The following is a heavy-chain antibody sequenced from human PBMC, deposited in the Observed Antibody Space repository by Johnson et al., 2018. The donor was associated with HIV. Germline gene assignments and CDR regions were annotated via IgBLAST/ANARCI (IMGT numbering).Heavy chain of an antibody. Sequence: VQLVESGGGLVQPGGSLRLSCAASGFTFSSYAMSWVRQAPGKGLEWVSDINWNGGRTGYADSVKGRFTISRDNAKNSLYLQMNSLRAEDTALYYCAKDRGGVGTGAFDFWGQGTMVTVSS. D-gene: IGHD2-15*01. V-gene: IGHV3-20*04. CDR1: GFTFSSYA. CDR3: AKDRGGVGTGAFDF. J-gene: IGHJ3*01. CDR2: INWNGGRT.